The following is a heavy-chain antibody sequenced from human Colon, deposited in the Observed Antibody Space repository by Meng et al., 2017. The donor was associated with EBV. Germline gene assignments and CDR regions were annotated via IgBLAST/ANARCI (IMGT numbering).Heavy chain of an antibody. J-gene: IGHJ4*02. V-gene: IGHV4-31*03. CDR3: ARVSSGWDYFDY. Sequence: VPLQKPGPGRLKPPQPLSLTCTVSGGSVSSGGYYWTWLRQHPGKGLEWFVHSYYSGSTFYNPSLKMRVIISIDTSKNQFSLNLRSVTAADTAVYYCARVSSGWDYFDYWGQGTLVTVSS. D-gene: IGHD6-19*01. CDR2: SYYSGST. CDR1: GGSVSSGGYY.